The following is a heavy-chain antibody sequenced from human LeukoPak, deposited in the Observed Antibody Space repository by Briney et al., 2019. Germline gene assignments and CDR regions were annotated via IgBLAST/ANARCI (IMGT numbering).Heavy chain of an antibody. CDR1: GGSISSYY. CDR2: MYYSGST. D-gene: IGHD2-15*01. J-gene: IGHJ4*02. CDR3: ARGDIALDY. V-gene: IGHV4-59*01. Sequence: RTSETLSLTCTVSGGSISSYYWSWIRQPPGKGLEWIGYMYYSGSTNYNPSLKSRVTISVDTSKNQFSLKLSSVTAADTAVYYCARGDIALDYWGQGTLVTVSS.